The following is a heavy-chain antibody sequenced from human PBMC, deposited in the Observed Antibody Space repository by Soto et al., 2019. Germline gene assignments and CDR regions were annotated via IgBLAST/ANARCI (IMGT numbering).Heavy chain of an antibody. Sequence: GGSLRLSCAASGFTFSSYAMHWVRQAPGKGLEWVAVISYDGSNKYYADSVKGRFTISRDNSKNTLYLQMNSLRAEDTAVYYCAKDTRVGVRGVSVGYDYWGQGTLVTVSS. CDR3: AKDTRVGVRGVSVGYDY. J-gene: IGHJ4*02. CDR1: GFTFSSYA. D-gene: IGHD3-10*01. V-gene: IGHV3-30-3*01. CDR2: ISYDGSNK.